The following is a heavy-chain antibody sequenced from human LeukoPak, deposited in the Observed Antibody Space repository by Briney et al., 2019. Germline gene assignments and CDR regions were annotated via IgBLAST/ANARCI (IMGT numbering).Heavy chain of an antibody. Sequence: PSETLSLTCTVSGGSISSYYWSWIRQPPGKGLEWIGEINHSGSTNYNPSLKSRVTISVDTSKNQFSLKLSSVTAADTAVYYCARRTKQWLVLGWFDPWGQGTLVTVSS. CDR3: ARRTKQWLVLGWFDP. V-gene: IGHV4-34*01. D-gene: IGHD6-19*01. CDR2: INHSGST. J-gene: IGHJ5*02. CDR1: GGSISSYY.